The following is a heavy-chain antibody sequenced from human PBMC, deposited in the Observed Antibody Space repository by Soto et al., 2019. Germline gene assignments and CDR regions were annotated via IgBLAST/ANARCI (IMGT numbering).Heavy chain of an antibody. CDR1: GFTSTRYS. CDR2: INANNGGT. J-gene: IGHJ6*02. CDR3: ASRGNADFDV. D-gene: IGHD4-4*01. Sequence: QVQLVQPGAEVMKPGASVKISCKSSGFTSTRYSVHWVRQAPGQGPEWMGRINANNGGTNYAQEFQGRFTMTRDTSTTIVYMTLSRLRSEDTAVYYSASRGNADFDVWCQGTTVTVS. V-gene: IGHV1-46*01.